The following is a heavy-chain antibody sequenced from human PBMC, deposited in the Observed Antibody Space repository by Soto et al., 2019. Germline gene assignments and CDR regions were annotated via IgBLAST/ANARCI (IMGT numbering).Heavy chain of an antibody. D-gene: IGHD1-26*01. CDR1: GYTFTSYA. CDR3: ARGLGLYYFDY. CDR2: INAGNGNT. Sequence: ASVKVSCKASGYTFTSYAMHWARQAPGQRLEWMGWINAGNGNTKYSQRFQGRVTITRDTSASTAYMELSSLRSEDTAVYYCARGLGLYYFDYRGQGTLVTVSS. J-gene: IGHJ4*02. V-gene: IGHV1-3*01.